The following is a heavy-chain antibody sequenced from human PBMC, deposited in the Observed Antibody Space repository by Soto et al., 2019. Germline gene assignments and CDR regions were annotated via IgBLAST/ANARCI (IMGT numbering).Heavy chain of an antibody. CDR1: GYTFTSYG. J-gene: IGHJ6*03. CDR2: ISAYNGNT. CDR3: ARGPYSNYVVYYYYYYMDV. D-gene: IGHD4-4*01. V-gene: IGHV1-18*01. Sequence: QVQLVQSGAEVKKPGASVKVSCKASGYTFTSYGISWVRQAPGQGLEWMGWISAYNGNTNYAQKLQGRVTMTTDTSTSTAYMELRSLRSDHTAVYYCARGPYSNYVVYYYYYYMDVWVKGTTVTVSS.